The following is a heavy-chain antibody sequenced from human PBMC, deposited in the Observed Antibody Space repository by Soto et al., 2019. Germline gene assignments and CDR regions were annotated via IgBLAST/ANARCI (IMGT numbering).Heavy chain of an antibody. CDR1: GFTFGAYA. CDR3: ARQSGPITKIRGDVDV. Sequence: EVQLVESGGGLVQPGRSLRLSCTASGFTFGAYAMSWFRQAPGKGLEWVGFIRIKAYGGTTEYAASVKGRFTISRDDSISIAYLQMNSLKTEDTAVYYCARQSGPITKIRGDVDVCGKGTTVTVSS. V-gene: IGHV3-49*03. J-gene: IGHJ6*04. D-gene: IGHD3-10*01. CDR2: IRIKAYGGTT.